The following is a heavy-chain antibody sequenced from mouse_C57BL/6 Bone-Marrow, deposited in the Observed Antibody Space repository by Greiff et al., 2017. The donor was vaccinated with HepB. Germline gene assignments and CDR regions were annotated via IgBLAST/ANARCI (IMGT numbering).Heavy chain of an antibody. D-gene: IGHD1-1*01. V-gene: IGHV1-81*01. CDR1: GYTFTSYG. CDR3: ARPPHHSSRGFAY. CDR2: IYPRSGNT. Sequence: QVQLKQSGAELARPGASVKLSCKASGYTFTSYGISWVKQRTGQGLEWIGEIYPRSGNTYYNEKFKGKATLTADKSSSTAYMELRSLTSEDSAVYFCARPPHHSSRGFAYWGQGTLVTVSA. J-gene: IGHJ3*01.